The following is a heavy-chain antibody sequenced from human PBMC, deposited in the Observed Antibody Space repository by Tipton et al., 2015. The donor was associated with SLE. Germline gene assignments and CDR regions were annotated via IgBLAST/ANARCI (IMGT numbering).Heavy chain of an antibody. CDR1: GFTFSSYT. J-gene: IGHJ1*01. Sequence: SLRLSCAASGFTFSSYTMNWVRQAPGKGLEWVSSISGDSSYIFYADSLKGRFTISRDNAKNSLYLQMNSLRAEDTAVYYCARDFWSSPSIEYFQHWGQGTLVTVSS. D-gene: IGHD3-3*01. V-gene: IGHV3-21*01. CDR2: ISGDSSYI. CDR3: ARDFWSSPSIEYFQH.